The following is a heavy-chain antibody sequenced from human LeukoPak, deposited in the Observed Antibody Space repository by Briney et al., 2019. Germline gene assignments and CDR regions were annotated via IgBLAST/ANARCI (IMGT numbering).Heavy chain of an antibody. J-gene: IGHJ2*01. Sequence: SETLSLTCTVSGGSISSGSYYWSWIRQPAGKGLEWIGRIYTSGSTNYNPSLKSRVTTSVDTSKNQFSLKLSSVTAADTAVYYCARGAPDFDLWGRGTLVTVSS. D-gene: IGHD3-16*01. CDR1: GGSISSGSYY. CDR3: ARGAPDFDL. CDR2: IYTSGST. V-gene: IGHV4-61*02.